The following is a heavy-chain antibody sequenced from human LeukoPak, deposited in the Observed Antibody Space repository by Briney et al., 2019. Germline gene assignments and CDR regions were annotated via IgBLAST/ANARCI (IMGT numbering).Heavy chain of an antibody. Sequence: GGSLRLSCAVSGFTVTTNSMSWVRQAPGKGLKWVSVIYSGGSTYYADSVKGRFTISRDYSKNTPYLQMNSLRAEDTAVYYCARDPGGWGNFDYWGQGTLVIVSS. CDR3: ARDPGGWGNFDY. J-gene: IGHJ4*02. CDR1: GFTVTTNS. D-gene: IGHD6-19*01. CDR2: IYSGGST. V-gene: IGHV3-66*01.